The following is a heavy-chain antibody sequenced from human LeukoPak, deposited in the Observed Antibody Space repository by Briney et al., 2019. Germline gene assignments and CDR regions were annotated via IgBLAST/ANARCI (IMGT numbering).Heavy chain of an antibody. CDR3: ARNLLLWFGESSSDCFDP. CDR2: VNPKNGNT. D-gene: IGHD3-10*01. V-gene: IGHV1-8*01. J-gene: IGHJ5*02. Sequence: GASVKVSCKASGYTFTSYYINWVRLATGQRVEWVGWVNPKNGNTGYAQKFQGRVTMTRNTSISTAYMELSSLRSEDTAVYYCARNLLLWFGESSSDCFDPWGQGTLVTVSS. CDR1: GYTFTSYY.